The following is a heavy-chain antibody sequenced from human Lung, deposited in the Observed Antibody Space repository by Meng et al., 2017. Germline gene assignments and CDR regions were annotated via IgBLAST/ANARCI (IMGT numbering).Heavy chain of an antibody. J-gene: IGHJ4*02. CDR1: GYTFTSYG. CDR3: AREYDSGGYGN. D-gene: IGHD3-22*01. Sequence: QVQWDQSGSEPKMPAASVKASCKAYGYTFTSYGMNWVRQAPGHGLEWMGWINTITGNPTYAQCFTGRFVFSLDTSVSTVYLQISSLKAKDTAVYYCAREYDSGGYGNWGQGTLVTVSS. V-gene: IGHV7-4-1*02. CDR2: INTITGNP.